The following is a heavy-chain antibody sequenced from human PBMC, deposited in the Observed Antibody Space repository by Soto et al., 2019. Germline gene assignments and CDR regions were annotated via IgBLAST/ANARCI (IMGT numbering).Heavy chain of an antibody. Sequence: KTSETLSLTCTVSGGSISSYYWSWIRQPAGKGLEWIGRIYTSGSTNYNPSLKSRVTMSVDTSKNQFSLKLSSVTAADTAVYYCARAGYDILTGYGYGYYYYGMDVWGQGTTVTVSS. J-gene: IGHJ6*02. CDR3: ARAGYDILTGYGYGYYYYGMDV. CDR2: IYTSGST. D-gene: IGHD3-9*01. V-gene: IGHV4-4*07. CDR1: GGSISSYY.